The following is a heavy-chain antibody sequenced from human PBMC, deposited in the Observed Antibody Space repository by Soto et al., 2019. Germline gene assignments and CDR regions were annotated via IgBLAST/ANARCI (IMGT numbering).Heavy chain of an antibody. CDR1: GFTVTNIY. V-gene: IGHV3-66*01. Sequence: GGSLRLSCAASGFTVTNIYMAWVRQAPGEGLEWVSFVYTSGRTYNADSVKGRFTVSRDISTNMFFLQMNKLSAEDMATYYCARAGFESLYFDXWGRGTLVTVSX. CDR2: VYTSGRT. J-gene: IGHJ4*02. D-gene: IGHD3-3*01. CDR3: ARAGFESLYFDX.